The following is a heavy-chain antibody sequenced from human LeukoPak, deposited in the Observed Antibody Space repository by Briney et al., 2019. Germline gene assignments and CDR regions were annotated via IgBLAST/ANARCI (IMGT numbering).Heavy chain of an antibody. D-gene: IGHD3-22*01. CDR3: ARDELLHRTWFDP. CDR1: GFTFSSYA. V-gene: IGHV3-23*01. J-gene: IGHJ5*02. Sequence: PGGSLRLSCAASGFTFSSYAMSWVRQAPGKGLEWVSAISGSGGSTYYADSVRGRFTISRDNSKNSVYLQMNSLRVEDTAFYYCARDELLHRTWFDPWGQGTLVTVSS. CDR2: ISGSGGST.